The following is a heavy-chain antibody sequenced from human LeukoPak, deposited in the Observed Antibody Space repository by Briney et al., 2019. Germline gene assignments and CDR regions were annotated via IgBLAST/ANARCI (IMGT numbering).Heavy chain of an antibody. V-gene: IGHV1-2*02. CDR2: INPNSGGT. D-gene: IGHD6-13*01. CDR1: GYTFTGYY. CDR3: ARDPPIAAAGSYAFDI. Sequence: HWASVKVSCKASGYTFTGYYMHWVRQAPGQGLEWMGWINPNSGGTNYAQKFQGRVTMTRDMSTSTVYMELSSLRSEDTAVYYCARDPPIAAAGSYAFDIWGQGTMVTVSS. J-gene: IGHJ3*02.